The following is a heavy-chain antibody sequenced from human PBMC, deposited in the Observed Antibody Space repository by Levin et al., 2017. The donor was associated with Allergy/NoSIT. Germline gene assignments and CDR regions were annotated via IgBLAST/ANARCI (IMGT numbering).Heavy chain of an antibody. D-gene: IGHD3-10*01. V-gene: IGHV1-69*04. J-gene: IGHJ4*02. CDR2: IIPILGIA. CDR3: ARDCRANPLWFGELLGY. Sequence: VASVKVSCKASGGTFSSYTISWVRQAPGQGLEWMGRIIPILGIANYAQKFQGRVTITADKSTSTAYMELSSLRSEDTAVYYCARDCRANPLWFGELLGYWGQGTLVTVS. CDR1: GGTFSSYT.